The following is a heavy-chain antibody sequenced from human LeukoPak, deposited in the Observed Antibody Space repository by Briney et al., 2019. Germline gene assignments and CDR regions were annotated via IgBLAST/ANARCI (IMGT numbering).Heavy chain of an antibody. J-gene: IGHJ4*02. CDR3: ARVAGWGYFDL. D-gene: IGHD1-26*01. CDR1: GFTVSISW. V-gene: IGHV3-7*01. CDR2: INNPTNGT. Sequence: GGSLTLSRAASGFTVSISWVAWVSHAPGKGMEWLARINNPTNGTYYVASFKGRFAISRDSATNSVFLQMNSLRAEDTSVYYCARVAGWGYFDLWGQGTPVTVSS.